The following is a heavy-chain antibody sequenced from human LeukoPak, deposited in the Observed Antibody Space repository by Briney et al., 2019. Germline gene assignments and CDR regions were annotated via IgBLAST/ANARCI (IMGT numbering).Heavy chain of an antibody. V-gene: IGHV3-49*03. J-gene: IGHJ3*01. CDR1: GFTSGGYA. CDR2: IRAKANGEST. CDR3: SRAPVRTVTWIVVLRGNDVFDL. D-gene: IGHD2-2*03. Sequence: GGSLRLSCTASGFTSGGYAMSWFRQAPGKGLEWVASIRAKANGESTEYAASVKGRFTISRDDSRNIAYLQMDSVIIEDTSVYFCSRAPVRTVTWIVVLRGNDVFDLWGPGTMVTVSS.